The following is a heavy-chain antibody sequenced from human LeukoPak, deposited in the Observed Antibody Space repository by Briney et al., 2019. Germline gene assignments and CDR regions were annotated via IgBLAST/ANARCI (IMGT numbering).Heavy chain of an antibody. CDR3: ARDGLSSSGVYYFDY. CDR2: IYSGGST. D-gene: IGHD6-13*01. V-gene: IGHV3-66*01. CDR1: GFTVSSNY. Sequence: GGSLRLSCAASGFTVSSNYMSWVRQAPGKGLEWVSVIYSGGSTYYADSVKGRFTISRDNSKNTLYLQMNSLRAEDTAVYYCARDGLSSSGVYYFDYWGQGTLVTVSS. J-gene: IGHJ4*02.